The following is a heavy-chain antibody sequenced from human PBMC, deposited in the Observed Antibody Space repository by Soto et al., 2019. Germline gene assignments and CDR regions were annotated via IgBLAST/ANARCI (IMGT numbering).Heavy chain of an antibody. Sequence: GESLKISSNGSGYSFTSYWISWVRQMPGKGLAWMGRIGPSDSYTNYSSSFQGHVTISADKSISTAYLQWSSLKASDSAMYYCARHLLEQVVLTDYYSGMDVWGQGTTVTVSS. D-gene: IGHD6-6*01. CDR3: ARHLLEQVVLTDYYSGMDV. J-gene: IGHJ6*01. CDR2: IGPSDSYT. CDR1: GYSFTSYW. V-gene: IGHV5-10-1*01.